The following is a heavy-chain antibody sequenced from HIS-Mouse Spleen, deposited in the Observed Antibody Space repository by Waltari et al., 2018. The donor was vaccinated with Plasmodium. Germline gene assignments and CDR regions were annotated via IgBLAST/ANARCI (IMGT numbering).Heavy chain of an antibody. D-gene: IGHD6-13*01. CDR2: ISSSSSYI. V-gene: IGHV3-21*01. J-gene: IGHJ4*02. CDR3: ARESSSSWYFDY. Sequence: EVQLVESGGGLVKPGGSLRLSCAASGFTFSSYSMNWVRQAPGKGMDWVSSISSSSSYIYYADSVKGRCTISRDNAKNSLYLQMNSLRAEDTAVYYCARESSSSWYFDYWGQGTLVTVSS. CDR1: GFTFSSYS.